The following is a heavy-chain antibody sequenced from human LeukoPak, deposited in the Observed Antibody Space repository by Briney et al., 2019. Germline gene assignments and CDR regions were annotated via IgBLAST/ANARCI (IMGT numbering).Heavy chain of an antibody. CDR3: ARERYSSRSGGYYFDI. Sequence: GGSLRLSCVVSGFTLSSDWMSWVRQAPGKGLEWVANIKKDGIEKYYVESVKGRFTISRDNAKNSLSLQMNSLRAEDTAVYYCARERYSSRSGGYYFDIWGQGTLVTVSS. D-gene: IGHD2-2*01. CDR2: IKKDGIEK. J-gene: IGHJ4*02. V-gene: IGHV3-7*01. CDR1: GFTLSSDW.